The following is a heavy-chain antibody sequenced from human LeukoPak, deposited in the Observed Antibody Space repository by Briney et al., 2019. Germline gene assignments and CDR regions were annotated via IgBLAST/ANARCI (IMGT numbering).Heavy chain of an antibody. V-gene: IGHV1-8*01. CDR3: ARFPRGWHPDY. D-gene: IGHD6-19*01. J-gene: IGHJ4*02. Sequence: ASVKVSCKASGYTFTSFDINWVGQATGQGLEWMGWMNPNSDNTGYAQKFQGRVTMTRNTSISTAYMELSSLRSEDTAVYYCARFPRGWHPDYWGQGTLVTVSS. CDR1: GYTFTSFD. CDR2: MNPNSDNT.